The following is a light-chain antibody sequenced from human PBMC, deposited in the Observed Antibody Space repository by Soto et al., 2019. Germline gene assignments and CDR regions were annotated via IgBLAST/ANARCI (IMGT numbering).Light chain of an antibody. CDR1: QSASDN. V-gene: IGKV3-20*01. J-gene: IGKJ5*01. Sequence: IAVTQAPATLPVSPGERVTLSCRASQSASDNLAWYQQKPGQAPRLPIYGASTRATGIPARFSGSGSGTDFTLTISRLEPEDFAVYYCQQYGSSPITFGHGTRLEIK. CDR2: GAS. CDR3: QQYGSSPIT.